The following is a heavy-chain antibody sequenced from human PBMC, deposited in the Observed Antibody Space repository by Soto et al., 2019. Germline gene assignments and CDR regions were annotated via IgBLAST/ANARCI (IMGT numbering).Heavy chain of an antibody. Sequence: EVQLVESGGGLVKPGGSPRLSCAASGFTFSSYSMNWVRQAPGKGLEWVSSISSSSSYIYYADSVKGRFTISRDNAKNSLYLQMNSLRAEDTAVYYCARDFADLNSPSLSWGQGTLVTVSS. D-gene: IGHD1-20*01. J-gene: IGHJ4*02. CDR1: GFTFSSYS. CDR2: ISSSSSYI. V-gene: IGHV3-21*01. CDR3: ARDFADLNSPSLS.